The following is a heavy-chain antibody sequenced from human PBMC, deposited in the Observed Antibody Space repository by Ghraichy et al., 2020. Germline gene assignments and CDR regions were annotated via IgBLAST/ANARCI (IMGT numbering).Heavy chain of an antibody. J-gene: IGHJ5*02. CDR1: GGSISSYY. CDR3: ARDQGYPAFGECWFDP. V-gene: IGHV4-59*01. D-gene: IGHD3-10*01. Sequence: SETLSLTCTVSGGSISSYYWSWIRQPPGKGLEWIGYIYYSGSTNYNPSLKSRVTISVDTSKNQFSLKLSSVTAADTAVYYCARDQGYPAFGECWFDPWGQGTLVTVSS. CDR2: IYYSGST.